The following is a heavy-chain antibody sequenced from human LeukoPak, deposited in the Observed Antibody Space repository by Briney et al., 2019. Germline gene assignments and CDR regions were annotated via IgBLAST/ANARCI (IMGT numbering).Heavy chain of an antibody. Sequence: PGGSLRLSCAASGFTFSSYGMHWVRQAPGKGLEWVALISYDGSNNHYADSVKGRFIISRDDSKNTVFLQMNRLRVEDTAMYYCARSYYDILTGYSRRELDYWGQGTLVTVSS. D-gene: IGHD3-9*01. CDR1: GFTFSSYG. CDR3: ARSYYDILTGYSRRELDY. V-gene: IGHV3-30*03. CDR2: ISYDGSNN. J-gene: IGHJ4*02.